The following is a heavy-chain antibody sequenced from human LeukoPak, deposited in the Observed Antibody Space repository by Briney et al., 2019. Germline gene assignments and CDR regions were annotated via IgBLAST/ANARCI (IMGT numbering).Heavy chain of an antibody. J-gene: IGHJ4*02. CDR3: AKAHWGPYCTSTSCSLQFDY. V-gene: IGHV3-23*01. CDR2: ISGSGGST. Sequence: PGGSLRLSCAASGFTFSSYAMSWVRQAPGKGLEWVSAISGSGGSTYYADSVKGRFTISRDNSKNTLYLQMNSLRAEDTAVYYCAKAHWGPYCTSTSCSLQFDYWGQGTLVTVSS. CDR1: GFTFSSYA. D-gene: IGHD2-2*01.